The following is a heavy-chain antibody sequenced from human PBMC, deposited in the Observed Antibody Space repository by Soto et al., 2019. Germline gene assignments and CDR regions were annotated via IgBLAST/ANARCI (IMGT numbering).Heavy chain of an antibody. Sequence: PSETLSLTCTVSGGSISSGGYYWSWIRQHPGKGLEWIGYIYYSGSTYYNPSLKSRVTISVDTSKNQFSLKLSSVTAADTAVYYCARGPLQAATGDYWGQGTPVTVSS. V-gene: IGHV4-31*03. CDR2: IYYSGST. J-gene: IGHJ4*02. D-gene: IGHD2-15*01. CDR1: GGSISSGGYY. CDR3: ARGPLQAATGDY.